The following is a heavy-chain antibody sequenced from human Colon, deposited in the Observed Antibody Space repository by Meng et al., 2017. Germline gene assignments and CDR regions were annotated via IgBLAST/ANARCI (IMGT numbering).Heavy chain of an antibody. CDR1: AFTFSLYA. J-gene: IGHJ4*02. CDR2: ITSSSNYI. CDR3: ARVGTARPFDY. V-gene: IGHV3-21*01. Sequence: EVQLVESGGGPVKPGESLRVLCEASAFTFSLYAINWVRQAPGEGLEWVASITSSSNYIHYSDSVKGRFTVSRDNARNSSYLQMDSLRAEDTAVYYCARVGTARPFDYWGQGTLVTVSS. D-gene: IGHD1-1*01.